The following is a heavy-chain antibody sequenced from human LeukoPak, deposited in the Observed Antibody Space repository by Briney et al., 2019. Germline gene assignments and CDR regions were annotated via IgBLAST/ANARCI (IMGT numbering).Heavy chain of an antibody. J-gene: IGHJ6*02. CDR1: GFTFSSYD. CDR2: IGTAGDT. D-gene: IGHD6-13*01. Sequence: GGSLRLSCAASGFTFSSYDMHWVRQATGKGLEWVSAIGTAGDTYYPGSVKGRFTISRENAKNSLYLQMNSLRAGDTAVYYCARAGQGRSSWFPSGANYYYYGMDVWGQGTTVTVSS. CDR3: ARAGQGRSSWFPSGANYYYYGMDV. V-gene: IGHV3-13*01.